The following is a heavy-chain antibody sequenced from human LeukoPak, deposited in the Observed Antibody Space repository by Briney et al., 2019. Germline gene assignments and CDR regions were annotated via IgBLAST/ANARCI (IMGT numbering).Heavy chain of an antibody. CDR1: GFTFDDYA. D-gene: IGHD1-26*01. Sequence: TGGSLRLSCAASGFTFDDYAMHWVRQVPGKGLEWVSGISWNSGSIRYADSVKGRFTISRDNAKNSLYLQMNSLRAEDVALYYCAKAPQSGIVGAINFDYWGQGTLVTVSS. J-gene: IGHJ4*02. CDR2: ISWNSGSI. CDR3: AKAPQSGIVGAINFDY. V-gene: IGHV3-9*03.